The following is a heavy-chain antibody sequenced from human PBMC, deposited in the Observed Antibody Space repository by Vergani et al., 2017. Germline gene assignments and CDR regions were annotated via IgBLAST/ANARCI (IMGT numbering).Heavy chain of an antibody. J-gene: IGHJ5*02. Sequence: QLQLQESGPGLVKPSATLSLTCSVSGASIRSSNYYWGWIRQPPGKGLEWIASIYYSGSTYYNPSLKSRVTISVVTSKNQFSLKLSSVTAADPAVYFCARHSTVEWLVKLGWIDPWGQGILVTVSS. V-gene: IGHV4-39*01. CDR3: ARHSTVEWLVKLGWIDP. D-gene: IGHD6-19*01. CDR2: IYYSGST. CDR1: GASIRSSNYY.